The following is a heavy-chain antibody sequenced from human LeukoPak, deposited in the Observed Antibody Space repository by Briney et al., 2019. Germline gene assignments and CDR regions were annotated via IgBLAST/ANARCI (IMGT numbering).Heavy chain of an antibody. CDR2: ISAYNGNT. J-gene: IGHJ5*02. V-gene: IGHV1-18*01. D-gene: IGHD3-9*01. CDR1: GYTFTSYG. Sequence: GASVKVSCKASGYTFTSYGISWVRQAPGQGLEWMGWISAYNGNTNYAQKLQGRVTMTTDTSTSTAYMELRSLRSDDTAVYYCARGYDILTGTGWFDPWGQGTLVTASS. CDR3: ARGYDILTGTGWFDP.